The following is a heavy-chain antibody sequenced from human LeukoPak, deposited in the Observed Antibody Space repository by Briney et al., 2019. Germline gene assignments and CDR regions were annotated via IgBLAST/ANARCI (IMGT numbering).Heavy chain of an antibody. D-gene: IGHD3-10*01. CDR2: IYYSGST. J-gene: IGHJ4*02. CDR3: ARLDLLDGSGSYFDY. V-gene: IGHV4-39*01. CDR1: GGSISSSSYY. Sequence: SETLSLTCTVSGGSISSSSYYWCWIRPPPRKGLEWIGSIYYSGSTYYNPSLKCRVTISVATSKNQFSLKLSSVTAADTAVYYCARLDLLDGSGSYFDYWGQGTLVTVSS.